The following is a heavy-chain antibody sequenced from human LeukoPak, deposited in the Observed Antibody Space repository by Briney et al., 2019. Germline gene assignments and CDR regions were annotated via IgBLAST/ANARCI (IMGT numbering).Heavy chain of an antibody. CDR2: IFHSGTT. J-gene: IGHJ5*02. Sequence: SGTLSLTCAVSGGSISSSNWWSWVRQPPGKGLEWIGRIFHSGTTNYKTSLKGRVTISVDKSKNQFSLTLTSVTAADTAVYYCARQYGGNFRWFDPWGQGTLVTVSS. D-gene: IGHD4-23*01. CDR1: GGSISSSNW. V-gene: IGHV4-4*02. CDR3: ARQYGGNFRWFDP.